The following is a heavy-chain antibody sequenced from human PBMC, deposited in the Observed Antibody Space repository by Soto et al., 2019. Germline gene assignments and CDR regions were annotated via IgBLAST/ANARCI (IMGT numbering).Heavy chain of an antibody. D-gene: IGHD4-4*01. J-gene: IGHJ6*02. CDR3: TRPITVTTSIGVASDYYYYGMDV. Sequence: GGSLRLSCAASGFTFSGSAMHWVRQASEKWPEWVGPIRSKTNSYATAYAASVKGRFTISRDDSKNTAYLQMNSLKTEDTAVYYCTRPITVTTSIGVASDYYYYGMDVWGQGTTVTVSS. V-gene: IGHV3-73*01. CDR2: IRSKTNSYAT. CDR1: GFTFSGSA.